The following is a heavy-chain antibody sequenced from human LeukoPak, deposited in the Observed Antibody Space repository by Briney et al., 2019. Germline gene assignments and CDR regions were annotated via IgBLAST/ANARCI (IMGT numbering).Heavy chain of an antibody. Sequence: GGSLRLSCAASGFSVSNNYMGWVRQAPGKGLEWVSLIYSGGDKRYAASVKGRFTISRDNSKNSLYLQMNSLRPEDTALYYCAKDICSSTSCGNDYWGQGTLVTVSS. D-gene: IGHD2-2*01. CDR1: GFSVSNNY. J-gene: IGHJ4*02. V-gene: IGHV3-53*05. CDR2: IYSGGDK. CDR3: AKDICSSTSCGNDY.